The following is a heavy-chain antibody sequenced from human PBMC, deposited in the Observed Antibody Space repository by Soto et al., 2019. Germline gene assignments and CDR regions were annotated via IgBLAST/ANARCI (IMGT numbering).Heavy chain of an antibody. V-gene: IGHV4-39*01. J-gene: IGHJ6*02. CDR1: GGSISSSSYY. Sequence: SETLSLTCTVSGGSISSSSYYWGWIRQPPGKGLEWIGSIYYSGSTYYNPSLKSRVTISVDTSKNQFSLKLSSVTAADTAVYYCASWLDGYITSDVWGQGTTVTVSS. CDR3: ASWLDGYITSDV. D-gene: IGHD5-12*01. CDR2: IYYSGST.